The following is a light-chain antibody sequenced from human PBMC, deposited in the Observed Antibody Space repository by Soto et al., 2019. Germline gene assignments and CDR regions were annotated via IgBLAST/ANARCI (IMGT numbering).Light chain of an antibody. CDR1: QSVSRW. J-gene: IGKJ2*01. CDR3: QQYSTSPYN. Sequence: DIQMTQSPSTLSASVGDRLTITCRANQSVSRWLAWYQQKPGKAPKLLIYKASTLESGVPLRFSGSGSGTEFTLTISSVQPDDSATYHCQQYSTSPYNFGQGTKLDIK. V-gene: IGKV1-5*03. CDR2: KAS.